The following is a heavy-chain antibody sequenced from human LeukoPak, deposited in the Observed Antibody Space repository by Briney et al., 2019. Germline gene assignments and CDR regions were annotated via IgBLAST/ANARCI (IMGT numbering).Heavy chain of an antibody. V-gene: IGHV3-21*01. CDR3: ARDSANVVGAKSIFDY. Sequence: GGSLRLSCAASGFTFNTYTMHWVRQAPGKGLEWVSSISSSSSYIYYADSVKGQFTVSRDNAKNSLHLQMSSLRAEDTAVYYCARDSANVVGAKSIFDYWGQGALVTVSS. CDR1: GFTFNTYT. D-gene: IGHD1-26*01. J-gene: IGHJ4*02. CDR2: ISSSSSYI.